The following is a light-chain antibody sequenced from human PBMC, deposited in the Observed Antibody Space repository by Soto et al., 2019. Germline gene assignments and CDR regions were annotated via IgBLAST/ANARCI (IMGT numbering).Light chain of an antibody. Sequence: EIVMTQSPATLSVSPGERSTLSCSASQRVNNNLAWYQQKPGQASRLLLYGASASATCIPARSSGSGSGTELTLTIRSLQSDDFADYYCQEYNNWPLTFGGGNKVAIK. V-gene: IGKV3-15*01. CDR3: QEYNNWPLT. J-gene: IGKJ4*01. CDR1: QRVNNN. CDR2: GAS.